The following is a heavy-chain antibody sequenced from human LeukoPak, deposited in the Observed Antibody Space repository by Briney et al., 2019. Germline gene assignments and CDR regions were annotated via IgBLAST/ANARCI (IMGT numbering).Heavy chain of an antibody. D-gene: IGHD2-2*01. V-gene: IGHV1-18*01. CDR1: GYTFTSYG. CDR3: ARGGKGAAAMSPTHAEYFQH. J-gene: IGHJ1*01. CDR2: ISAYNGNT. Sequence: ASVKVSCKASGYTFTSYGISWVRQAPGQGLEWMGWISAYNGNTNYAQKLQGRVTMTTDTSTSTAYMELRSLRSDDTAVYYCARGGKGAAAMSPTHAEYFQHWGQGTLVTASS.